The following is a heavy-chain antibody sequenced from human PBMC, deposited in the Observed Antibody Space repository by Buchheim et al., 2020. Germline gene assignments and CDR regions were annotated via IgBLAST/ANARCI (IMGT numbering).Heavy chain of an antibody. D-gene: IGHD4-11*01. CDR3: AREPYSNYENAHPNNWFDP. Sequence: QVQLVQSGAEVKKPGASVKVSCKASGNTFTSYYMHWVRQAPGQGLEWMGIINPSGGSTSYAQKFQGRVTMTRDTSTSKVYMELSSLRSEDTAVYYCAREPYSNYENAHPNNWFDPWGQGTL. CDR2: INPSGGST. J-gene: IGHJ5*02. CDR1: GNTFTSYY. V-gene: IGHV1-46*01.